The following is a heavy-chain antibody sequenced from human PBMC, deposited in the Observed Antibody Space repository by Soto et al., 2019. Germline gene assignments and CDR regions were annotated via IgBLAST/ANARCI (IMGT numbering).Heavy chain of an antibody. CDR3: APSYGSGSRAFDY. Sequence: QVQLVQSGAEVKKPGSSVKVSCKASGGTFNFYTINWVSQAPVQRLEWMGRIIHMVDMSNYAQRFQGRVTITVDRSTTTAYRVMSSLRSDDTAVYYCAPSYGSGSRAFDYWGQGTLVTVSS. CDR2: IIHMVDMS. J-gene: IGHJ4*02. CDR1: GGTFNFYT. D-gene: IGHD3-10*01. V-gene: IGHV1-69*02.